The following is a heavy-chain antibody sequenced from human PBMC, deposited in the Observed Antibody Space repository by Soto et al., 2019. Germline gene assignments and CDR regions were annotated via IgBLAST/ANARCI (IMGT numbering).Heavy chain of an antibody. J-gene: IGHJ4*02. CDR1: GFTFSNFA. Sequence: EVQLLESGGGFVQPGGSLRLSCAASGFTFSNFAMRWLRQAPGKGLEWLSTIGVSGGTTVYADSVKGRFTISRDDSKSTLYLQVNGLRVEDTAVYYCAKDLGGRRSASDFWGQGTLLSVAS. D-gene: IGHD1-26*01. CDR2: IGVSGGTT. CDR3: AKDLGGRRSASDF. V-gene: IGHV3-23*01.